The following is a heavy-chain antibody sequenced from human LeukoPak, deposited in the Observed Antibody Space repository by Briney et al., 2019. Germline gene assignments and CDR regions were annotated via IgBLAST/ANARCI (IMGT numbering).Heavy chain of an antibody. CDR1: GYTISSYG. J-gene: IGHJ4*02. Sequence: PGGSLRLSCAASGYTISSYGMSWVREAPGKGLEWVSAISGSGGSTYSPDSVKGRFTISRDNSRNTLYLQMNSLRVEDTAEYYCAKGYSGYYAMYYFDYWGQGTRVTVSS. V-gene: IGHV3-23*01. D-gene: IGHD3-22*01. CDR2: ISGSGGST. CDR3: AKGYSGYYAMYYFDY.